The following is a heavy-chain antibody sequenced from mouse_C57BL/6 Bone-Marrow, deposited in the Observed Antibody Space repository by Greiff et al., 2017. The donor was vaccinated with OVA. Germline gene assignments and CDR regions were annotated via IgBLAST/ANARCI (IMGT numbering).Heavy chain of an antibody. Sequence: EAGGGLVQPKGSLKLSCAASGFSFNTYAMNWVRQAPGKGLEWVARIRSKSNNYATYYADSVKDRFTISRDDSESMLYLQMNNLKTEDTAMYYCVRHIYGMDYWGQGTSVTVSS. J-gene: IGHJ4*01. CDR3: VRHIYGMDY. CDR1: GFSFNTYA. CDR2: IRSKSNNYAT. V-gene: IGHV10-1*01. D-gene: IGHD1-1*01.